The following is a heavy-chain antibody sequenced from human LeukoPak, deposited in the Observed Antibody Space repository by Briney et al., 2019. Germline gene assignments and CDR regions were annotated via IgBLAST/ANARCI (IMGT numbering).Heavy chain of an antibody. CDR1: GFTFSSYG. V-gene: IGHV3-30*02. CDR3: AKDQISGISYPHYFHN. J-gene: IGHJ4*02. Sequence: PGGSLRLSCAASGFTFSSYGMHWVRQAPGKRLEWVAFIRSDGSGTDYIDPVKGRFTISRDNSKNALYLQMNSLGAEDTALYYCAKDQISGISYPHYFHNWGQGTLVIVSP. CDR2: IRSDGSGT. D-gene: IGHD1-26*01.